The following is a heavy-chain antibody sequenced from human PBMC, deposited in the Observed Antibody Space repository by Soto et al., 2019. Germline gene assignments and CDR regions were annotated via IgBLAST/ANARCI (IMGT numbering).Heavy chain of an antibody. V-gene: IGHV4-31*03. D-gene: IGHD1-26*01. Sequence: SETLSLTCSVSGGSFSSDSFIWSWVRQFPGKGLEWIGYINYSGTTYYNPSLRSRITMSVDTSKNQFSLNLSSVTAADTAVYYCARDHKWDGMDVWGQGTPVTVYS. CDR2: INYSGTT. J-gene: IGHJ6*02. CDR1: GGSFSSDSFI. CDR3: ARDHKWDGMDV.